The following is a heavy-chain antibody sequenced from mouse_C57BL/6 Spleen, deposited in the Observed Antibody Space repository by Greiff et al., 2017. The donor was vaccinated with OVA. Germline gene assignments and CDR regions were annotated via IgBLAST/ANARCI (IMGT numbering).Heavy chain of an antibody. Sequence: EVQLVESGGDLVKPGGSLKLSCAASGFTFSSYGMSWVRQTPDKRLEWVATISSGGSYTYYPDSVKGRFTISRDNAKNTLYLQMSSLKSEDTAMDYGARREDGYQGYYFDYWGKGTTLTVSS. CDR1: GFTFSSYG. D-gene: IGHD2-3*01. V-gene: IGHV5-6*01. J-gene: IGHJ2*01. CDR3: ARREDGYQGYYFDY. CDR2: ISSGGSYT.